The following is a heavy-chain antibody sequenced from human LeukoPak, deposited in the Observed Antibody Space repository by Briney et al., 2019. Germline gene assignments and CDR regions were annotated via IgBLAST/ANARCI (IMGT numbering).Heavy chain of an antibody. CDR3: ARILGYCSGGSCSEGDY. Sequence: GGSLRLSCAASGFTFSSYAMHWVRRAPGKGLEWVAVISYDGSNKYYADSVKGRFTISRDNSKNTLYLQMNSLRAEDTAVYYCARILGYCSGGSCSEGDYWGQGTLVTVSS. CDR1: GFTFSSYA. CDR2: ISYDGSNK. V-gene: IGHV3-30*04. D-gene: IGHD2-15*01. J-gene: IGHJ4*02.